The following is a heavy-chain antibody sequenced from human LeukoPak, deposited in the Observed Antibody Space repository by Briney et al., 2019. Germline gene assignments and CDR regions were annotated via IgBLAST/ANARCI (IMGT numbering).Heavy chain of an antibody. J-gene: IGHJ4*01. CDR3: AREGLYFGY. V-gene: IGHV6-1*01. CDR1: GDNVSSNSAA. CDR2: TYYRSKWYN. D-gene: IGHD3/OR15-3a*01. Sequence: SQTLSLTCVISGDNVSSNSAAWNWIRQSASRGLEWLGRTYYRSKWYNDYAVSVKSRITINPDTSKNQFSLQLNSVTPEDTAVYYSAREGLYFGYWGQGTLVTVSS.